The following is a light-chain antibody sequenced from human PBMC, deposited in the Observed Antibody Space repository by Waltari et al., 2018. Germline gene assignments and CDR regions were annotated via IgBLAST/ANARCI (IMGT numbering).Light chain of an antibody. CDR1: SGNIANTN. Sequence: FMLTQPHSVSESPGKTVTIPCTRSSGNIANTNGPWYKQRPGSAPTKVIYEDNQRPSGVPYRFSGSIDSSSNSASLIISGLKAEDEADYYCQSFDSSHVVFGGGTKLTVL. V-gene: IGLV6-57*03. J-gene: IGLJ2*01. CDR3: QSFDSSHVV. CDR2: EDN.